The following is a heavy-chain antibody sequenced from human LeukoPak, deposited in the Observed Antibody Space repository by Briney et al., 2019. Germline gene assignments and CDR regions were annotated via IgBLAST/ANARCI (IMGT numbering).Heavy chain of an antibody. V-gene: IGHV3-7*01. CDR1: GLTFSSYW. CDR3: ARDGDYSSGWYGSWFDP. Sequence: GGSLRLSCAASGLTFSSYWMSWVRQAPGKGLGWVANIKQDGSEKYYVDSVRGRFTISRDNAKNSLYLQMNSLRAEATSVYDCARDGDYSSGWYGSWFDPWGQGTLVTVSS. J-gene: IGHJ5*02. CDR2: IKQDGSEK. D-gene: IGHD6-19*01.